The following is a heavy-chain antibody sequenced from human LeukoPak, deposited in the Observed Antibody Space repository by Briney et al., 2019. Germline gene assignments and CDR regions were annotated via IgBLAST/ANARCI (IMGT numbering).Heavy chain of an antibody. D-gene: IGHD1-26*01. CDR1: GYTFTSYA. CDR2: ISAGNGNT. V-gene: IGHV1-3*01. CDR3: VREEATTGSTLDY. Sequence: ASVKVSCKASGYTFTSYAMHWVRRAPGQRLEWMGWISAGNGNTKYSQKFQGRVTITRDTSASTAYMELSSLRSEDTAVYYCVREEATTGSTLDYWGQGTLVTVSS. J-gene: IGHJ4*02.